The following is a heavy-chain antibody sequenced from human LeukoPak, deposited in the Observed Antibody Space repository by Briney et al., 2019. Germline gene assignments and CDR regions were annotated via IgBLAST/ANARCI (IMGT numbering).Heavy chain of an antibody. CDR2: IKQDGSEK. CDR1: GFTFSSYW. V-gene: IGHV3-7*01. Sequence: TGGSLRLSCAASGFTFSSYWMSWVRQAPGKGLEWVANIKQDGSEKYYVDSVKGRFTISRDNAKNSLYLQMNSLRAEDTAVYYCARDVAAAGRGYYMDVWGKGTTVTVSS. J-gene: IGHJ6*03. D-gene: IGHD6-13*01. CDR3: ARDVAAAGRGYYMDV.